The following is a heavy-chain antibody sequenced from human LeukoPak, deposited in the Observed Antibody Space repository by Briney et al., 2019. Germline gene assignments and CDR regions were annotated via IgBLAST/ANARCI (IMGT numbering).Heavy chain of an antibody. D-gene: IGHD6-19*01. CDR2: IYYSGST. CDR3: ARHGGYIFLSWFDP. Sequence: MTSETLSLTCTVSGGSISSRSFYWGWLRQPPGKGLEWIGSIYYSGSTYYNPSLETRVTISVDTSKNQFSLGLSSVTAADTAVYYCARHGGYIFLSWFDPWGQGTLVTVSS. V-gene: IGHV4-39*01. J-gene: IGHJ5*01. CDR1: GGSISSRSFY.